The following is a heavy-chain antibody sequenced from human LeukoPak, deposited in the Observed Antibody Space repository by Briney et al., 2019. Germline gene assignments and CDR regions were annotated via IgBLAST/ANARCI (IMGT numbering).Heavy chain of an antibody. CDR2: ISYDGSNK. D-gene: IGHD3-10*01. Sequence: GGSLRLSCAGSGFTFSSYAMHWVRQAPGKGLEWGAVISYDGSNKYYADSVKGRFTISRDNSKNTLYLQMNSLRAEDTAVHYCARDCGSERGYYHMDAWGKGPTVTVSS. CDR3: ARDCGSERGYYHMDA. V-gene: IGHV3-30*04. CDR1: GFTFSSYA. J-gene: IGHJ6*03.